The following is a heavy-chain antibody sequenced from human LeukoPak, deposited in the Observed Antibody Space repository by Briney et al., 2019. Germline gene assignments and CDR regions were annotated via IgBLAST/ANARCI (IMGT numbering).Heavy chain of an antibody. Sequence: VASVKVSCKASGYTFTSYNMHWVRQAPGQGLEWMGIINPSDGTTNYAQTFQGRVTISVDTSKNQFSLKLTSVTAADTAVYYCARKGSWSSSWHLDPWGQGTLVTVSS. V-gene: IGHV1-46*01. D-gene: IGHD6-13*01. CDR2: INPSDGTT. J-gene: IGHJ5*02. CDR3: ARKGSWSSSWHLDP. CDR1: GYTFTSYN.